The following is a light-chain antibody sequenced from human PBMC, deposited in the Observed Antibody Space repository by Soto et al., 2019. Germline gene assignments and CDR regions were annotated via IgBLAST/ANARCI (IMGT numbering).Light chain of an antibody. CDR2: GAS. J-gene: IGKJ1*01. V-gene: IGKV3-20*01. CDR1: QSVSSSA. Sequence: EIVLTQSPGTLSLSPGERATPSCRASQSVSSSALAWYQQKPGQAPRRLIYGASSRATGIPDRFSGSGSGTDFTLTISRLEPEDFAVYYCQYYGTSPQTFGQGTKVDIK. CDR3: QYYGTSPQT.